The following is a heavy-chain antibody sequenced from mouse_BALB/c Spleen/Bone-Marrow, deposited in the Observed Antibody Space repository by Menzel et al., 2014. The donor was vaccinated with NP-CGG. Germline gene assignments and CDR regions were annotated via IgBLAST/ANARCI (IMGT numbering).Heavy chain of an antibody. V-gene: IGHV3-2*02. J-gene: IGHJ4*01. Sequence: EVHLVESGPGLVKPSQSLSLTCTVTGYSITSDYAWNWIRQFPGNKLEWMGYISYSGSTSYNPSLKSRISITRDTSKNQFFLQLNSVTTEDTATYYCAGGGYDDAVDYWGQGTSVTVSS. CDR2: ISYSGST. CDR1: GYSITSDYA. CDR3: AGGGYDDAVDY. D-gene: IGHD2-14*01.